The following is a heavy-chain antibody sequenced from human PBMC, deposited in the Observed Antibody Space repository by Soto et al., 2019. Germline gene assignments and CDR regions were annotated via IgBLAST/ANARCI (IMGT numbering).Heavy chain of an antibody. V-gene: IGHV1-2*02. D-gene: IGHD3-3*01. CDR3: ARVAYYDFWSGQFDY. CDR1: GYTFTGYC. J-gene: IGHJ4*02. Sequence: GASVKVSCKASGYTFTGYCMHWVRQAPGQGLEWMGWINPNSGSTNYAQNFPGRVTMTRDTSISTAYMELSRLRSDDTAVYYCARVAYYDFWSGQFDYWGQGTLVTVSS. CDR2: INPNSGST.